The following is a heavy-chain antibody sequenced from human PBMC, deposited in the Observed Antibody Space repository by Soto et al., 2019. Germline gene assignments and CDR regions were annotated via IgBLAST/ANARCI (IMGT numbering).Heavy chain of an antibody. CDR2: IYYSGST. CDR1: RGSISSGDYY. CDR3: ARWNDILTVIAY. V-gene: IGHV4-30-4*01. Sequence: SETLSLTCTVSRGSISSGDYYWSWIRQPPGKGLEWIGYIYYSGSTYYNPSLRSRVTISVDTSKSQFSLKLSSVTAADTAVYYCARWNDILTVIAYWGQGTLVTVSS. J-gene: IGHJ4*02. D-gene: IGHD3-9*01.